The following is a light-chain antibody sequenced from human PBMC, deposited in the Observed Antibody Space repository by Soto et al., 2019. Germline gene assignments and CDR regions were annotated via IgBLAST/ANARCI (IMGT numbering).Light chain of an antibody. J-gene: IGKJ2*01. Sequence: EIVMTQFPAILSVSPGERATVSCRASQSVSSNLAWYQQKPGQAHRLLIYGASTRATGIPARFSGSGSGTEFTLSISSLQSEDFEVYYCQQYNNWPPKYTFGQGTKLEIK. V-gene: IGKV3-15*01. CDR3: QQYNNWPPKYT. CDR1: QSVSSN. CDR2: GAS.